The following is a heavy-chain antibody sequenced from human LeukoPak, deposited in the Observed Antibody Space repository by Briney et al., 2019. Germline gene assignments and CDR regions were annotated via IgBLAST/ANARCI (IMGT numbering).Heavy chain of an antibody. D-gene: IGHD4-17*01. CDR3: ARRTTVTTPSAFDI. V-gene: IGHV3-23*01. J-gene: IGHJ3*02. CDR2: IRGSGDTT. Sequence: GSLRLSCAASGFTLSSYAMSWVRQAPGKGLEWVSTIRGSGDTTYYADSVKGRFTMSRDNSKNTLYLQMNSLRAEDTAVYYCARRTTVTTPSAFDIWGQGTMVTVSS. CDR1: GFTLSSYA.